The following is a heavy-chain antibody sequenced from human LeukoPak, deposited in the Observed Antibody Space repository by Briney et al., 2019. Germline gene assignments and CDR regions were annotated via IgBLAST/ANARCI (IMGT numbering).Heavy chain of an antibody. CDR2: IYLGDSDT. D-gene: IGHD2-15*01. CDR3: ARVVVVVAASYGMDV. V-gene: IGHV5-51*01. CDR1: GYSFTTYW. Sequence: PGKSLKISCKGSGYSFTTYWIGWVRLMPGKGLEWMGFIYLGDSDTRYSPSFQGQVTISADKSISTAYLQWSSLKASDTAMYYCARVVVVVAASYGMDVWGQGTTVTVSS. J-gene: IGHJ6*02.